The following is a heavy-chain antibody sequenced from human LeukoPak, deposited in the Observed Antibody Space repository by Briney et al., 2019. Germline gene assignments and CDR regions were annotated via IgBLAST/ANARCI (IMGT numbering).Heavy chain of an antibody. CDR1: CYSISSGYY. CDR3: AREGISYGDSAPLYFQH. J-gene: IGHJ1*01. D-gene: IGHD4-17*01. CDR2: IYHSGST. V-gene: IGHV4-38-2*02. Sequence: SETLSLTCTVSCYSISSGYYWGWIRQPPGKGLEWIGSIYHSGSTYYNPSLKSRVTISVDTSKNQFSLKLSSVTAADTAVYYCAREGISYGDSAPLYFQHWGQGTLVTVSS.